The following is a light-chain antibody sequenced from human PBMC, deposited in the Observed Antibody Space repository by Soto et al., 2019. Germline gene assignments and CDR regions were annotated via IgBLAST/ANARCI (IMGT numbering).Light chain of an antibody. CDR3: QQYNSYPWT. J-gene: IGKJ1*01. CDR2: KAS. V-gene: IGKV1-5*03. Sequence: IQMTQSPSTLSASVGDRVTFTCRASQTISTWLAWYQQKPGEAPKLLIYKASTLEVGVPSRFSASGSGTEFTLTINTLQPADFATDYCQQYNSYPWTFGQGTQV. CDR1: QTISTW.